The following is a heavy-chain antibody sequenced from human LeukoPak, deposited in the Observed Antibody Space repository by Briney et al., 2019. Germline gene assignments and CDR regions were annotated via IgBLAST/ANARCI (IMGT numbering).Heavy chain of an antibody. Sequence: GGSLRLSCGASGFSFSSYWMHWVRQAPGKGLMWVSRVNNDGSSTTHADSVEGRFTISGDNARNTLYLQMNSLRAEDTAVYYCARSSYPYYFDYWGQGTLVTVSS. D-gene: IGHD6-19*01. J-gene: IGHJ4*02. V-gene: IGHV3-74*01. CDR2: VNNDGSST. CDR3: ARSSYPYYFDY. CDR1: GFSFSSYW.